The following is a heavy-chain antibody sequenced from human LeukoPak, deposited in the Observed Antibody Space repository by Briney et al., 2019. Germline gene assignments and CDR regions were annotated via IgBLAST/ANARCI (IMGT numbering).Heavy chain of an antibody. J-gene: IGHJ6*02. CDR2: IWYDGSDK. CDR3: ARGPPGDFWTYAYYYSGMDV. Sequence: PGTSLRLSCAASGFPFSNYAMHWVRQDPGKGLEWVAVIWYDGSDKYYGESLKGRFTISRDNSKNTLYLQMNSLRAEDSAVYYCARGPPGDFWTYAYYYSGMDVWGQGTTVTVSS. D-gene: IGHD3/OR15-3a*01. V-gene: IGHV3-33*01. CDR1: GFPFSNYA.